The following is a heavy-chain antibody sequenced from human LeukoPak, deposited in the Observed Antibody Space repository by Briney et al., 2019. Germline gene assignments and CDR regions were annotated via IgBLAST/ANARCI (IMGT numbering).Heavy chain of an antibody. Sequence: PGGSLRLSCAASGFTFSSYSMKWVRQAPGKGLEWVSYISSSSSTIYYADSVKGRFTISRDNAKNSLYLQMNSLRAEDTAVYYCATQKIVVVMDFDYWGQGTLVTVSS. CDR1: GFTFSSYS. J-gene: IGHJ4*02. CDR3: ATQKIVVVMDFDY. V-gene: IGHV3-48*01. D-gene: IGHD3-22*01. CDR2: ISSSSSTI.